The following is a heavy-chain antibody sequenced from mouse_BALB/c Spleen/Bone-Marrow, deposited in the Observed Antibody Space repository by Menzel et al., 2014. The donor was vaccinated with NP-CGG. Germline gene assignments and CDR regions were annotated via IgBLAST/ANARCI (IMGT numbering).Heavy chain of an antibody. CDR2: IGTGGGT. D-gene: IGHD2-1*01. CDR3: ARDWAYGNWYFDV. J-gene: IGHJ1*01. CDR1: GFSLKNYG. V-gene: IGHV2-9*02. Sequence: QVQLQQSGPGLVAPSQSLSITCTVSGFSLKNYGVHWVRQPPGKGLEWLGVIGTGGGTSYNSALMSRLSISIDNSKSQVFLKMNSLQTDDTAMYYCARDWAYGNWYFDVWGAGTPVTVSS.